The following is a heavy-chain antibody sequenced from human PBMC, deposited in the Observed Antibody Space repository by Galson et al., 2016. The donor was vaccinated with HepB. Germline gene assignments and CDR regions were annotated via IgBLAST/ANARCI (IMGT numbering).Heavy chain of an antibody. CDR1: GFTFSSYA. Sequence: LRLSCAASGFTFSSYAMSWVRQAPGKGLEWVSVISGSGDSTYYADSVKGRFTISRDNSKNTLYLQVNSLRVEDTAIYYCARGRTTSCNSAFDIWGQGTMVTVSS. J-gene: IGHJ3*02. CDR3: ARGRTTSCNSAFDI. D-gene: IGHD2-2*02. V-gene: IGHV3-23*01. CDR2: ISGSGDST.